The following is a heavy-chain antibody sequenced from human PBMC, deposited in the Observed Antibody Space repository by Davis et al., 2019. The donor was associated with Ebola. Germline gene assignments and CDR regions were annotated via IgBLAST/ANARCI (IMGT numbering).Heavy chain of an antibody. J-gene: IGHJ3*02. D-gene: IGHD3-16*01. Sequence: GESLKISCEASEFLFYDYALSWVRQAPGRGLEWVSSINGDGGETLYADSVKGRFTVSRDNSKRTLFLQISSLRVEDTATYFCVKDQFSRNSVWDALDIWGQGTVVTVSS. CDR3: VKDQFSRNSVWDALDI. CDR1: EFLFYDYA. CDR2: INGDGGET. V-gene: IGHV3-23*01.